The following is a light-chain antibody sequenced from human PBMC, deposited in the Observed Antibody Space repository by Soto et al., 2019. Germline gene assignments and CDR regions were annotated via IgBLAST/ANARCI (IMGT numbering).Light chain of an antibody. V-gene: IGKV3-20*01. CDR3: QQYGSSPPLT. Sequence: VLTQSPGTLSLSPGERATLSCRASQSVGSNSLAWYQQKPGQAPRILIYGASPRATGIPDRFGVSGFGTDFTLAISRLEHEGFAVYYCQQYGSSPPLTFGGGTKVEFK. CDR2: GAS. CDR1: QSVGSNS. J-gene: IGKJ4*01.